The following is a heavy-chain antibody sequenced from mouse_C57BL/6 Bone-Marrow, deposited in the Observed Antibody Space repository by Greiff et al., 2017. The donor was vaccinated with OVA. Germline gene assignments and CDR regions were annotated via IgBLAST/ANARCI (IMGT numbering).Heavy chain of an antibody. J-gene: IGHJ4*01. V-gene: IGHV1-55*01. Sequence: QVQLQQPGAELVKPGASVKMSCKASGYTFTSYWITWVKQRPGQGLEWIGDIYPGSGSTNYNEQFKSKATLTVDTSSSTAYMQLSSLTSEDSAVYYCAGDSNYPYYAMDYWGQGTSVTVSS. CDR2: IYPGSGST. CDR3: AGDSNYPYYAMDY. CDR1: GYTFTSYW. D-gene: IGHD2-5*01.